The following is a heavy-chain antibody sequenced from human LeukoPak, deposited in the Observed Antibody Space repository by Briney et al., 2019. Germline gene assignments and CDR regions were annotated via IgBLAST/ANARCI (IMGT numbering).Heavy chain of an antibody. CDR1: GYSFTSYW. D-gene: IGHD3-22*01. CDR3: ARHSQTTYYDSSGYPSLDYYYYMDV. J-gene: IGHJ6*03. CDR2: IYPGDSDT. Sequence: KDGESLKISCKGSGYSFTSYWIGWVRQMPGKGLEWMRIIYPGDSDTRYSPSFQGQVTISADKSISTAYLQWSSLKASDTAMYYCARHSQTTYYDSSGYPSLDYYYYMDVWGKGTTVTVSS. V-gene: IGHV5-51*01.